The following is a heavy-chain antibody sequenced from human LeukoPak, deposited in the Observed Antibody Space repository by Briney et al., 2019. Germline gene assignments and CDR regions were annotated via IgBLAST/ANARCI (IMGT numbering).Heavy chain of an antibody. CDR3: ARESDYDSSGYYYFDY. CDR2: IYHSGST. J-gene: IGHJ4*02. D-gene: IGHD3-22*01. Sequence: SQTLSLTCAVSGGSISSGGYFWSWIRQPPGKGLEWIGYIYHSGSTYYNPSLKSRVTISVDRSKNQFSLKLSSVTAADTAVYYCARESDYDSSGYYYFDYWGQGTLVTVSS. CDR1: GGSISSGGYF. V-gene: IGHV4-30-2*01.